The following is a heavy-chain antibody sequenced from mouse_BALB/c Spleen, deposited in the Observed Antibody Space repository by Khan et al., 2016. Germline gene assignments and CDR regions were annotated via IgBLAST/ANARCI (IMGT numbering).Heavy chain of an antibody. D-gene: IGHD2-13*01. V-gene: IGHV3-8*02. CDR1: GDSITSGY. CDR2: ISYSGDT. J-gene: IGHJ1*01. Sequence: EVQLQESGPSLVKPSQTLSLTCSVTGDSITSGYWNWIRRFPGNNLEYMGYISYSGDTYYNPSLKSRFSISRATSKNQYYLQLSSVTSEDTATYYCARYGEYDNSGDDYWYFDVWGAGTAVTVSS. CDR3: ARYGEYDNSGDDYWYFDV.